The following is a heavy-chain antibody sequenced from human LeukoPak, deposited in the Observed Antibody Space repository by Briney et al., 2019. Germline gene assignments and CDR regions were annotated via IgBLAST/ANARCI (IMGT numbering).Heavy chain of an antibody. CDR2: IWYDGSNK. CDR3: ARDPEIAAAGILDY. V-gene: IGHV3-33*01. Sequence: GGSLRLSCAASGFTFSSYGMHWVRQAPGKGLGWVAVIWYDGSNKYYADSVKGRFTISRDNSKNTLYLQMNSLRAEDTAVYYCARDPEIAAAGILDYWGQGTLVTVSS. CDR1: GFTFSSYG. D-gene: IGHD6-13*01. J-gene: IGHJ4*02.